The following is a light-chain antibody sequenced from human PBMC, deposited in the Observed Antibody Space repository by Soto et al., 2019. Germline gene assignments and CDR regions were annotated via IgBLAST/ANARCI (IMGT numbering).Light chain of an antibody. CDR3: EAWDSSLSAGV. J-gene: IGLJ3*02. CDR2: DND. Sequence: QSVLTQPPSVSAAPGQKVTVSCSGSRSNIGNNYVSWYQHLPGTAPKLLIYDNDKRPSGIPDRFSASKSGTSATLSITGLQTGDEADYYCEAWDSSLSAGVFGGGTKVTVL. V-gene: IGLV1-51*01. CDR1: RSNIGNNY.